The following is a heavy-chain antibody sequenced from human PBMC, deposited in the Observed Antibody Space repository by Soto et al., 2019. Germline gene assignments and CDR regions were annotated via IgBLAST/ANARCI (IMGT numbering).Heavy chain of an antibody. CDR2: ISSSGSST. Sequence: QVQLVESGGGLVKPGGSLRLSCAASGFTFGDYYMSWIRQAPGKGLEWVSYISSSGSSTYYVDSVRGRFTISRDNAKNSLYLQMDSRGAEDTAVYYCARPAAARPAAGYWGQGTLVTVSS. CDR3: ARPAAARPAAGY. D-gene: IGHD6-6*01. J-gene: IGHJ4*02. CDR1: GFTFGDYY. V-gene: IGHV3-11*01.